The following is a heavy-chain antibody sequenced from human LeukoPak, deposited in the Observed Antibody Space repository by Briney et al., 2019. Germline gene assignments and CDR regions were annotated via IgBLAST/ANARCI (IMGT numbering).Heavy chain of an antibody. V-gene: IGHV3-23*01. J-gene: IGHJ2*01. CDR2: ISGTT. D-gene: IGHD2-2*01. CDR3: AKILNAMYFDL. CDR1: GFTFGSYG. Sequence: PGGSLRLSCAASGFTFGSYGMSWVRQAPGKGLEWVSTISGTTYYADSVKGRFSISRDDSQNMLFLQMDNLRADDTAVYYCAKILNAMYFDLWGRGTLVTVSS.